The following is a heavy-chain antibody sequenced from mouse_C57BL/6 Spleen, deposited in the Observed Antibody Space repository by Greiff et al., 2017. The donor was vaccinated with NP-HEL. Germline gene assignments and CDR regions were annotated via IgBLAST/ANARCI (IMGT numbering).Heavy chain of an antibody. CDR1: GYTFTGYW. J-gene: IGHJ1*03. V-gene: IGHV1-9*01. Sequence: VQLQQSGAELMKPGASVKLSCKATGYTFTGYWIEWVKQRPGHGLEWIGEILPGSGSTNYNEKFKGKATFTADTSSNTAYMQLSSLTTEDSAIYYCARSSSTDDYDGNWYFDVWGTGTTVTVSS. CDR3: ARSSSTDDYDGNWYFDV. D-gene: IGHD2-4*01. CDR2: ILPGSGST.